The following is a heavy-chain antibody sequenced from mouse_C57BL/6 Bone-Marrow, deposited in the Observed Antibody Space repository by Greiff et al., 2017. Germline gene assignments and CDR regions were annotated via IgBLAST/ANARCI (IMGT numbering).Heavy chain of an antibody. D-gene: IGHD2-4*01. CDR1: GFTFSSYA. CDR3: ARDEYEYEGLYYYAMDY. J-gene: IGHJ4*01. Sequence: DVKLVESGGGLVKPGGSLKLSCAASGFTFSSYAMSWVRQTPEKRLEWVATISDGGSYTYYPDNVKGRFTISRDNAKNNLYLQMSHLKSEDTAMYYCARDEYEYEGLYYYAMDYWGQGTSVTVSS. CDR2: ISDGGSYT. V-gene: IGHV5-4*01.